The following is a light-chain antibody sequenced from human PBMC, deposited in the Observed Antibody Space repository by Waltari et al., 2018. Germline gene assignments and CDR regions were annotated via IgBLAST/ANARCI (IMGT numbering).Light chain of an antibody. CDR1: QSIRSD. V-gene: IGKV1-5*03. CDR3: QQYNFYSLT. J-gene: IGKJ1*01. CDR2: KAF. Sequence: DIQMTQSPSTLSASVGHRVPITCRASQSIRSDLAWYQQKPGRAPKLLIYKAFTLESGVPSRFSGSGSGTEFTLTISSLQPDDFATYYCQQYNFYSLTFGQGTKVDI.